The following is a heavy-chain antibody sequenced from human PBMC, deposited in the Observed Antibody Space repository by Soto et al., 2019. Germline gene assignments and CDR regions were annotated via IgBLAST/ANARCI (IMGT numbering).Heavy chain of an antibody. CDR1: GYTFTSYG. CDR2: ISAYNGNT. J-gene: IGHJ6*02. D-gene: IGHD4-4*01. Sequence: QVQLVQSGAEVKKPGASVKVSCKASGYTFTSYGISWVRQAPGQGLEWMGWISAYNGNTNYAQKLQGRVTMTTDTSTSTGYMELRSLRSDDTAVYYCARREGHDYSNRRAENYYCYGMDVWGQGTTVTVSS. CDR3: ARREGHDYSNRRAENYYCYGMDV. V-gene: IGHV1-18*01.